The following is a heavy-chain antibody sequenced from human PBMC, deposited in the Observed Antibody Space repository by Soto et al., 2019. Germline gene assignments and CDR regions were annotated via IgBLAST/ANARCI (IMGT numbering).Heavy chain of an antibody. V-gene: IGHV3-23*01. Sequence: PGGSLRLSCAASGFTFSSYDMNWVRQAPGKGLEWVSAIGVYANTYYADSVKGRFTISRDDSRNTVHLQLNSLRVDDRAVYYCAKESTVGSPGDYFDSWGQGTLVTVSS. CDR3: AKESTVGSPGDYFDS. CDR2: IGVYANT. J-gene: IGHJ4*02. CDR1: GFTFSSYD. D-gene: IGHD1-26*01.